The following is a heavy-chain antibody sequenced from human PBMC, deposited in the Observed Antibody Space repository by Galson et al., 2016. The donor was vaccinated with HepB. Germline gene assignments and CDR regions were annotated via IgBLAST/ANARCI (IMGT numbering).Heavy chain of an antibody. V-gene: IGHV1-69*02. CDR2: IIPSLGLT. J-gene: IGHJ4*02. CDR3: ARQSSGSLPLDY. D-gene: IGHD1-26*01. Sequence: SVKVSCKASGGTFSSYSISWVRQAPGQGLEWMGRIIPSLGLTNYAQKIQGRVTITADYMELSSLRSEDTALYHCARQSSGSLPLDYWGQGTLGTVSS. CDR1: GGTFSSYS.